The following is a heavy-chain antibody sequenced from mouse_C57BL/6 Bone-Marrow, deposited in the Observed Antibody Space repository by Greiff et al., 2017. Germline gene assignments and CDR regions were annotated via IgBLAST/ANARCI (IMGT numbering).Heavy chain of an antibody. CDR2: IDPENGDT. V-gene: IGHV14-4*01. CDR3: TTLWYFDY. Sequence: VQLQQSGAELVRPGASVKLSCTASGFNIKDDYMHWVKQRPEQGLEWIGWIDPENGDTEYASKFQGKATITADTSSNTAYLQLSSLTSEDTAVYYCTTLWYFDYWGQGTTLTVSS. D-gene: IGHD1-1*02. CDR1: GFNIKDDY. J-gene: IGHJ2*01.